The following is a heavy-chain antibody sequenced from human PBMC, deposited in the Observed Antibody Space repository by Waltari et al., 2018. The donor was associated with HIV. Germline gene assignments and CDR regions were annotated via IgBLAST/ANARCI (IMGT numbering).Heavy chain of an antibody. CDR3: ARMATVVDWYFDL. CDR1: GGTFNNYA. Sequence: QVQLVQSGAEVKKPGSSVKVSCKASGGTFNNYAITRVRQALGQGLEWMGGIIPVFGTTNYAQKFQGRLTIIADESTSTGYMELSSLRSEDTAVYYCARMATVVDWYFDLWGRGTLVTVSS. CDR2: IIPVFGTT. V-gene: IGHV1-69*01. D-gene: IGHD2-15*01. J-gene: IGHJ2*01.